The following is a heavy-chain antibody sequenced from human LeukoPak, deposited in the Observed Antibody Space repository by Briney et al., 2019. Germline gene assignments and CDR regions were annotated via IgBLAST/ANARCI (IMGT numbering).Heavy chain of an antibody. CDR2: IRRDGGST. V-gene: IGHV3-74*01. CDR1: GFTFSSYW. CDR3: AREPLHCTGDCYPLFDY. D-gene: IGHD2-21*02. Sequence: GGSLRLSCAASGFTFSSYWMYWVLQAPGKGLVWVSRIRRDGGSTDYADSVKGRFTISRDNAKNTVYLQMNSLRVEDTAVYYCAREPLHCTGDCYPLFDYWGQGTLVTVSS. J-gene: IGHJ4*02.